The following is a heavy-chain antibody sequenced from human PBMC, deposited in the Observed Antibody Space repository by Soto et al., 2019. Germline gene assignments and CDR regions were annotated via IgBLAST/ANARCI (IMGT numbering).Heavy chain of an antibody. CDR3: ARFNGSGTNYYMDV. D-gene: IGHD3-10*01. J-gene: IGHJ6*03. Sequence: QVQLVQSGAELKKPGASAKVSCKASGYIFTSYGISWVRQAPGQGLEWMAWISVDSGNTNYAQNFQGRVTMTTDTSASTAHMELRCLRSDDTAVYYCARFNGSGTNYYMDVWGKGTTVIVSS. CDR2: ISVDSGNT. CDR1: GYIFTSYG. V-gene: IGHV1-18*01.